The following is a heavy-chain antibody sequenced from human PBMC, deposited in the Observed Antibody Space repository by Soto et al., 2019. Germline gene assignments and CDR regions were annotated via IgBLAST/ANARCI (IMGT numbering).Heavy chain of an antibody. CDR3: AAEGGSYGNDAFDI. V-gene: IGHV1-58*01. CDR2: IVVGSGNT. Sequence: QMQLVQSGPEVKKPGTSVKVSCKASGFTFTSSAVQWVRQARGQRLEWIGWIVVGSGNTNYAQKFQERVTITRDMSTSTAYMELSSLRSEDTAVYYCAAEGGSYGNDAFDIWGQGTMFTVSS. CDR1: GFTFTSSA. D-gene: IGHD1-26*01. J-gene: IGHJ3*02.